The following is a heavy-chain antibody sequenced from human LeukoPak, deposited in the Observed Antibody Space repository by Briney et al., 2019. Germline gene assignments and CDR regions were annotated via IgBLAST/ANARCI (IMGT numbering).Heavy chain of an antibody. CDR1: GYTFTSYG. Sequence: ASVKVSCKASGYTFTSYGIGWVRQAPGQGLEWMGWISAYNGNTNYAQKLQGRVTMTTDTSTSTAYMELRSLRSDDTAVYYCARDEAGYYYDSSGYFDYWGQGTLVTVSS. J-gene: IGHJ4*02. CDR2: ISAYNGNT. V-gene: IGHV1-18*01. D-gene: IGHD3-22*01. CDR3: ARDEAGYYYDSSGYFDY.